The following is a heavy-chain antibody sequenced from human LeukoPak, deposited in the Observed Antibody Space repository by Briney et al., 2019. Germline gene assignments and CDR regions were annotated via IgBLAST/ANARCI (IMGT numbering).Heavy chain of an antibody. V-gene: IGHV4-30-2*01. CDR1: GGSTSSGGYS. CDR2: IYHSGST. J-gene: IGHJ4*02. CDR3: ARATSEWLLLTY. Sequence: SQTLSLTCAVSGGSTSSGGYSWSWIRQPPGKGLEWIGYIYHSGSTYYNPSLKSRVTISVDRSKNQFSLKLSSVTAADTAVYYCARATSEWLLLTYWGQGTLVTVSS. D-gene: IGHD3-22*01.